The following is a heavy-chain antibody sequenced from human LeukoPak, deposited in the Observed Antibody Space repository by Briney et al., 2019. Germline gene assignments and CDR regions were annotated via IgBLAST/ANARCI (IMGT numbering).Heavy chain of an antibody. D-gene: IGHD2-2*01. CDR1: GGSISPYY. Sequence: SETLSLTCTVSGGSISPYYLSWIRQPPGKGLEWIGYIYYSGSTNYNPSLKSRVTISVDTSNNQFSLRLSSVTAADTAVYYCARARGYCSSTSCSLDFGYWGQGTLVTVSS. CDR3: ARARGYCSSTSCSLDFGY. V-gene: IGHV4-59*01. J-gene: IGHJ4*02. CDR2: IYYSGST.